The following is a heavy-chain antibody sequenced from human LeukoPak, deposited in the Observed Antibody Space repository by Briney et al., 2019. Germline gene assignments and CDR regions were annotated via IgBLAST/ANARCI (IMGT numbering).Heavy chain of an antibody. J-gene: IGHJ4*02. CDR2: ISHSGST. D-gene: IGHD2-15*01. CDR3: ARVVFCSGGSCYRYYFDY. Sequence: PSETLSLTCAVYGGSFSGYYWSWIRQPPGKGLEWIGEISHSGSTNYNPSLKSRVTISVDTSKNQFSLKLSSVTAADTAVYYCARVVFCSGGSCYRYYFDYWGQGTLVTVSS. CDR1: GGSFSGYY. V-gene: IGHV4-34*01.